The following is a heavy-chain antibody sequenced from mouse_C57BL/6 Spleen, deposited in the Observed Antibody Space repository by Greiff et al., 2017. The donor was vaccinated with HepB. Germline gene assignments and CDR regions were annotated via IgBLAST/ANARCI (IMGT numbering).Heavy chain of an antibody. CDR3: ARREGLFYAMDY. V-gene: IGHV1-75*01. CDR1: GYTFTDYY. CDR2: IFPGSGST. J-gene: IGHJ4*01. D-gene: IGHD3-3*01. Sequence: QVQLQQSGPELVKPGASVKISCKASGYTFTDYYINWVKQRPGQGLEWIGWIFPGSGSTYYNEKFNGKATLTVDKSSSTAYMLLSSMTSEDSAVYFCARREGLFYAMDYWGQGTSVTVSS.